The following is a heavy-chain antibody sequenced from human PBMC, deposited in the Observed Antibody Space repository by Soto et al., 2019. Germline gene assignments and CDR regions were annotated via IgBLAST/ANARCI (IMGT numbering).Heavy chain of an antibody. D-gene: IGHD6-6*01. Sequence: VKISCEGCGGSVSSSWRGWVRQMHGKGLEWMGIIYPGDSDTRYSPSFQGQVTISADKSISTAYLQWSSLKASDTAMYYCARLGSASSCYYCYGTDVWGQRTTVTVSS. CDR3: ARLGSASSCYYCYGTDV. J-gene: IGHJ6*02. CDR2: IYPGDSDT. V-gene: IGHV5-51*01. CDR1: GGSVSSSW.